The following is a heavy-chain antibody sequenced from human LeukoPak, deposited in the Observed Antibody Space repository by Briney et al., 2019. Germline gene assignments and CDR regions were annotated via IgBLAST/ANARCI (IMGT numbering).Heavy chain of an antibody. Sequence: GASVKVSCKASGGTFSSYAISWVRQAPGQGLEWMGGIIPIFGTANYAQKFQGRVTITADESTSTAYMELSSLRSEDTAVYYCAKDSSSWHNWFDPWGQGTLVTVSS. CDR2: IIPIFGTA. CDR1: GGTFSSYA. V-gene: IGHV1-69*13. D-gene: IGHD6-13*01. CDR3: AKDSSSWHNWFDP. J-gene: IGHJ5*02.